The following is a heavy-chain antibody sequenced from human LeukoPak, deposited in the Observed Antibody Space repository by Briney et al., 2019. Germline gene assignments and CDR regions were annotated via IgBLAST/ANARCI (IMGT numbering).Heavy chain of an antibody. CDR1: GFIFDEYW. CDR3: ARDPSGRAAAGRGDY. J-gene: IGHJ4*02. Sequence: GGSLRLSCVASGFIFDEYWMNWVCQPLGKGPVAISRINSDGTRTIYADAVRGRFIISRDNSKNTLYLQMNSLRAEDTAVYYCARDPSGRAAAGRGDYWGQGTLVTVSS. D-gene: IGHD6-13*01. V-gene: IGHV3-74*01. CDR2: INSDGTRT.